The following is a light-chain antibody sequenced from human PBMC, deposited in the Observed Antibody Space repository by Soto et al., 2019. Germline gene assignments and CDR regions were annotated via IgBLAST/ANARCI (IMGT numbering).Light chain of an antibody. CDR1: QSISSSY. CDR2: GAS. V-gene: IGKV3-20*01. Sequence: EIVLTQSPGTLSLSPGERTTLSCRASQSISSSYFAWYQQTPVQAPRLLVYGASSRATGLPDRFSGSGSGIDFTLTISRLEPEDFALYYCHQYSSTFWTLGQGTKVEIK. J-gene: IGKJ1*01. CDR3: HQYSSTFWT.